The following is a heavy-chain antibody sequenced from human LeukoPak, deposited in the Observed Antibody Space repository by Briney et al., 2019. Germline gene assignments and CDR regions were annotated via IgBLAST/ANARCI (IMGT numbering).Heavy chain of an antibody. CDR2: IYYSGST. CDR1: GGSISSYY. D-gene: IGHD1-14*01. V-gene: IGHV4-59*12. CDR3: ARDEVYHLHEFNAFDI. J-gene: IGHJ3*02. Sequence: SETLSLTCTVSGGSISSYYWSWIRQPPGKGLEWIGYIYYSGSTNYNPSLKSRVTISVDTSKNQFSLKLSSVTAADTAVYYCARDEVYHLHEFNAFDIWGQGTMVTVSS.